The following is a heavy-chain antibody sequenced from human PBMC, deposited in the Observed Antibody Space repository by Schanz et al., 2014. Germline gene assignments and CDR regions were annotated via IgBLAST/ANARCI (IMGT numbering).Heavy chain of an antibody. D-gene: IGHD1-26*01. Sequence: VQLEQSGAEVKKPGSSVKVSCKASGGTFSSFGINWVRQAPGQGLEWMGWISPYNGNTNYAQKFQGRVTMTTDTSTSTVYMELRSLRSDDTAVYYCARDRDQWDGSFCDFWGQGTLVTVSS. V-gene: IGHV1-18*01. CDR3: ARDRDQWDGSFCDF. CDR1: GGTFSSFG. J-gene: IGHJ4*02. CDR2: ISPYNGNT.